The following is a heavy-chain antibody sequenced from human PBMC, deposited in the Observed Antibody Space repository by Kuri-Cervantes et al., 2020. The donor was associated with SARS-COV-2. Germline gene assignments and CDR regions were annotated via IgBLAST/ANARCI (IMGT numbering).Heavy chain of an antibody. V-gene: IGHV4-59*01. Sequence: SETLSLTCTVSGGSISSYYWSWIRQPPGKGLEWIGYIYYSGSTNYNPSPKSRVTISVDTSKNQFSLRLSSVTAADTAVYYCARGEGYCSGGSCYSSWYFDPWGRGTLVTVSS. D-gene: IGHD2-15*01. CDR3: ARGEGYCSGGSCYSSWYFDP. CDR2: IYYSGST. J-gene: IGHJ2*01. CDR1: GGSISSYY.